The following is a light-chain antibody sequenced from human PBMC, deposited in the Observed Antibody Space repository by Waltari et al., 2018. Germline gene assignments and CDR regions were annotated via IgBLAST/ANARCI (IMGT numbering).Light chain of an antibody. CDR2: HKN. J-gene: IGLJ3*02. CDR1: SLRTSY. CDR3: QQYDSYSAT. V-gene: IGLV3-19*01. Sequence: SSELTQDPAVSVALGQTVTITCQGDSLRTSYANWHQQKPGQAPVLVIYHKNNRPSGIPDRFSGSSSGNTASLTITGAQAEDEADYYCQQYDSYSATFGQGTK.